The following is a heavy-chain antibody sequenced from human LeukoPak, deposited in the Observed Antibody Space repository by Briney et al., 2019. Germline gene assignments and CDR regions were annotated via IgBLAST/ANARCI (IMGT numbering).Heavy chain of an antibody. D-gene: IGHD2-21*02. CDR3: TSHAFCGGDRYSN. Sequence: GGSLKLSCGASGFTFSAFGVHWVRQAFRKGVEWVGRIAGKADNYVTLYAASVKGRFIISRDDSQNTAYLQMTSLKTEDTAVYYCTSHAFCGGDRYSNWGQGTLVTVSS. CDR2: IAGKADNYVT. V-gene: IGHV3-73*01. CDR1: GFTFSAFG. J-gene: IGHJ4*02.